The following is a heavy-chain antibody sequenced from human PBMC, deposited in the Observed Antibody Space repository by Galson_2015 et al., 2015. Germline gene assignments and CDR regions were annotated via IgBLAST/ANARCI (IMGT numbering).Heavy chain of an antibody. D-gene: IGHD6-19*01. CDR3: AAGGGWLTEF. Sequence: SLRLSCAGSGFTFSRYWTSWVRQAPGKGLEWVANINQDESEINYVDSLKGRFTVSGDNAKKSLYLQMNNLRVEDTAVYYCAAGGGWLTEFWGQGTLVTVSS. V-gene: IGHV3-7*01. CDR2: INQDESEI. J-gene: IGHJ4*02. CDR1: GFTFSRYW.